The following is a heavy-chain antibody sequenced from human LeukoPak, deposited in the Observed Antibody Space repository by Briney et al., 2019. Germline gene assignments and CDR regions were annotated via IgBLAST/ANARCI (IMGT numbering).Heavy chain of an antibody. V-gene: IGHV3-7*01. D-gene: IGHD6-13*01. J-gene: IGHJ4*02. Sequence: GGSLRLSCAASGFTFSSYWMRWVRQAPGKGLEWVANIKQDGGQKNYMDSVRGRFTVSRDNAGNSLFLQMNSLRVEDTAVYYCAREGTPYSSDYWGQGTLVTVSS. CDR2: IKQDGGQK. CDR3: AREGTPYSSDY. CDR1: GFTFSSYW.